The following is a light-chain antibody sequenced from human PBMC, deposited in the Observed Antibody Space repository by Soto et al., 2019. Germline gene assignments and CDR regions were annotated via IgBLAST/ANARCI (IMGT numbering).Light chain of an antibody. CDR1: SSDVGDYNY. Sequence: QSALTQPPSASGSPGQSVAISCTGTSSDVGDYNYVSWYQQHPGKAPKLMIYEVNKRPSGVPDRFSGSKSGNTASLTVPGLQAEDEADYYCSSYAGSSNVFGTGTKVTVL. V-gene: IGLV2-8*01. CDR3: SSYAGSSNV. J-gene: IGLJ1*01. CDR2: EVN.